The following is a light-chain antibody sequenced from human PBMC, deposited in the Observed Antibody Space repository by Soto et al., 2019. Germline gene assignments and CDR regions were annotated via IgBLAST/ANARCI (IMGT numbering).Light chain of an antibody. Sequence: EIVLTQSPATLSLSPWERATLSCRASQSVSRHLAWYQQKPGQAPRLLIYDASNRATGIPARFSGSGSGTDFTLTISSLEPEDFAVYYCQQRSNWPITFGQGTRLEIK. J-gene: IGKJ5*01. CDR3: QQRSNWPIT. V-gene: IGKV3-11*01. CDR2: DAS. CDR1: QSVSRH.